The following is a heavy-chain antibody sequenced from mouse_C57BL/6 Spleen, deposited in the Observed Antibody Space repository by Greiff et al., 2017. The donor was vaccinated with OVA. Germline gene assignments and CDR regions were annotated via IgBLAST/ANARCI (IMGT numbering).Heavy chain of an antibody. D-gene: IGHD3-2*02. Sequence: QVQLQQPGAELAKPGASVKLSCKASGYTFTSYWMHWVKQRPGRGLEWIGTIDPNSGGTRYNEKFKSKATLTVDKPSSTAYMQRSSLASEDPAVYYCAISPAQATYYAMAYWGQGTSVTVSS. CDR2: IDPNSGGT. CDR3: AISPAQATYYAMAY. J-gene: IGHJ4*01. CDR1: GYTFTSYW. V-gene: IGHV1-72*01.